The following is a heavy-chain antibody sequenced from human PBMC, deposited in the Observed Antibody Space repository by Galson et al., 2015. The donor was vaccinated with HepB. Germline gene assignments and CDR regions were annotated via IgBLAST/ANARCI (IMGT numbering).Heavy chain of an antibody. CDR2: IWYDGSKQ. J-gene: IGHJ4*02. V-gene: IGHV3-33*03. CDR3: AKGVIRYYDRSGFYRYRSLVAY. Sequence: SLRLSCAASGFTFTDHGMLWVRQAPGKGLEWVATIWYDGSKQYYNDSVQGRFIISRDKSKNTLYLQKNSLRAEDTAVYYCAKGVIRYYDRSGFYRYRSLVAYWGRGTLVTVSS. D-gene: IGHD3-22*01. CDR1: GFTFTDHG.